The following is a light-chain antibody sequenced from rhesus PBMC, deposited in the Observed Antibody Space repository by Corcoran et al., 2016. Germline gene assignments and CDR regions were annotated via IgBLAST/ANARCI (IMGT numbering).Light chain of an antibody. J-gene: IGKJ2*01. Sequence: DIQMTQSPSSLSASVGDTVTITCRASQGINNDLSWYQQKPGKAPKPLIYYESSLETGVPSRFSGSGSGTDYTLTISSLQPEDIATYYCQQYNNSPYSFGQGTKVEIK. V-gene: IGKV1-66*01. CDR1: QGINND. CDR3: QQYNNSPYS. CDR2: YES.